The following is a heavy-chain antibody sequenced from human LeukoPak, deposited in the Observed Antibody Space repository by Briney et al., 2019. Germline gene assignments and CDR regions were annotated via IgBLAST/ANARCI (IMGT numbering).Heavy chain of an antibody. D-gene: IGHD5-18*01. CDR2: INHSGST. CDR1: GGSFSGYY. CDR3: ASLGYSYGSDFDY. Sequence: PSETLSLTCAVYGGSFSGYYWSWIRQPPGKGLEWIGEINHSGSTNYNPSLKSRVTISVDTSKNQFSLKLSSVTAADTAVYYCASLGYSYGSDFDYWGQGTLVTVSS. V-gene: IGHV4-34*01. J-gene: IGHJ4*02.